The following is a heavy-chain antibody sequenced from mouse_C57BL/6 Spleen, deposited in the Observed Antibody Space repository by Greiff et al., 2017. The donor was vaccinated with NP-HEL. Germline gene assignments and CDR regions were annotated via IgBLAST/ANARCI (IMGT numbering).Heavy chain of an antibody. CDR3: ARGGIDDYDGFAY. CDR1: GYTFTDYY. D-gene: IGHD2-4*01. Sequence: VKLMESGAELVRPGASVKLSCKASGYTFTDYYINWVKQRPGQGLEWIARIYPGSGNTYYNEKFKGKATLTAEKSSSTAYMQLSSLASEDSAVYFCARGGIDDYDGFAYWGQGTLVTVSA. CDR2: IYPGSGNT. J-gene: IGHJ3*01. V-gene: IGHV1-76*01.